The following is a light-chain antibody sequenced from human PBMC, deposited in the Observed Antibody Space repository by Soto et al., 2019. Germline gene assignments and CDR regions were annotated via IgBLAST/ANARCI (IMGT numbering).Light chain of an antibody. V-gene: IGLV2-11*01. CDR3: CSYAGSYTGV. CDR1: SSDVGAYNY. CDR2: DVR. Sequence: QSVLTQPRSVSGSPGQSVTISCTGTSSDVGAYNYVSWYQQHPGKAPKLIVFDVRERPSGVPDRFSGSKFGNTASLTISGLQAEDEAEYFCCSYAGSYTGVFGGGTKLTVL. J-gene: IGLJ3*02.